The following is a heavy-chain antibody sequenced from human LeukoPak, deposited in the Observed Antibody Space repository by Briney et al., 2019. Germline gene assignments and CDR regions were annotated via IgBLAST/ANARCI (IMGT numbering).Heavy chain of an antibody. D-gene: IGHD2-15*01. V-gene: IGHV1-2*02. J-gene: IGHJ4*02. CDR3: ARDLGYCSGGSCYSRPPDY. Sequence: ASVKVSCKASGYTLTGYYMHWVRQAPGQGLEWMGWINPNSGGTNYAQKFQGRVTMTTDTSTSTAYMELRSLRSDDTAVYYCARDLGYCSGGSCYSRPPDYWGQGTLVTVSS. CDR1: GYTLTGYY. CDR2: INPNSGGT.